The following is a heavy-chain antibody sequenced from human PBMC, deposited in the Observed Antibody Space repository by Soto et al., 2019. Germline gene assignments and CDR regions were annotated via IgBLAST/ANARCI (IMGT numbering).Heavy chain of an antibody. D-gene: IGHD4-17*01. CDR3: ARGAGYGDYGGY. J-gene: IGHJ4*02. V-gene: IGHV3-48*01. CDR1: GFSLRGYS. Sequence: EVQLVESGGGLVQPGGSLRLSCAASGFSLRGYSMSWVRQAPGKGLEWVSYISGTGSSIYADSVKGRFTISRDNAKNSVYLQMNSLGADDTAVYYCARGAGYGDYGGYWGQGTLVTVSS. CDR2: ISGTGSSI.